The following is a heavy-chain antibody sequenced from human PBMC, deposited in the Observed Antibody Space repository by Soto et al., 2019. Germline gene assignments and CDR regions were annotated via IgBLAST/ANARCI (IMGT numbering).Heavy chain of an antibody. V-gene: IGHV3-23*01. CDR3: AKDHYYGSGY. CDR2: ISGSGGST. CDR1: GFTFSSYA. D-gene: IGHD3-10*01. J-gene: IGHJ4*02. Sequence: EVQLLESGGGLVQHGGSLRLSCAASGFTFSSYAMSWVRQAPGKGLEWVSAISGSGGSTYYADSVQGRFTISRDNSKNTLYLQMNSLRAEDTAVYYYAKDHYYGSGYWGRGTLVTVSS.